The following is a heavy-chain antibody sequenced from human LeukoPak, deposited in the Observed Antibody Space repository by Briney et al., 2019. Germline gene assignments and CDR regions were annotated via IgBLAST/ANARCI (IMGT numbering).Heavy chain of an antibody. CDR1: GGSISSGGCS. V-gene: IGHV4-30-2*01. Sequence: SETLSLTCAVSGGSISSGGCSWSWIRQPPGKGLEWIGYIYHSGSTYHNPSLKSRVTISVDRSNNQFSLKLSSVTAADTAVYYCARGYYYGSGSYTGGWFDPWGQGTLVTVSS. J-gene: IGHJ5*02. D-gene: IGHD3-10*01. CDR2: IYHSGST. CDR3: ARGYYYGSGSYTGGWFDP.